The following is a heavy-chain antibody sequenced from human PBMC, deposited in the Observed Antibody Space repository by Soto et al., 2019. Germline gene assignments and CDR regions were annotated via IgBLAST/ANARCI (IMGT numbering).Heavy chain of an antibody. CDR1: GYSISSGYY. V-gene: IGHV4-38-2*01. CDR2: IYHSGST. Sequence: ETLSLTCAVSGYSISSGYYWGWIRQPPGKGLEWIGSIYHSGSTYYNPSLKSRATISVDTSKNQFSLKLSSVTAADTAVYYCARSHTPDWFDPWGQGTLVTVSS. CDR3: ARSHTPDWFDP. J-gene: IGHJ5*02.